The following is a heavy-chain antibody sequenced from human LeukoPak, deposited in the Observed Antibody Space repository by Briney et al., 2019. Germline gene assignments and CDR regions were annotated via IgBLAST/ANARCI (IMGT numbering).Heavy chain of an antibody. CDR2: INPSGGST. D-gene: IGHD6-6*01. V-gene: IGHV1-46*01. J-gene: IGHJ5*02. CDR1: GYTFTSYY. Sequence: ASVKVSCKASGYTFTSYYMHWVRQAPGQGLEWMGIINPSGGSTSYAQKFRGRVTMTRDTSTSTVYMELSSLRSEDTAVYYCARDPGYSSSRHLNWFDPWGQGTLVTVSS. CDR3: ARDPGYSSSRHLNWFDP.